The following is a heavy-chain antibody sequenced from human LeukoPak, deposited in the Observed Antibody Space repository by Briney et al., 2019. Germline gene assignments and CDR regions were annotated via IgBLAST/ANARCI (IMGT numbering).Heavy chain of an antibody. CDR2: FSYSGST. CDR3: ARHPGIAVAGDAFDF. V-gene: IGHV4-39*01. CDR1: DGSISSSSHY. J-gene: IGHJ3*01. D-gene: IGHD6-19*01. Sequence: PSDTLSLTCIVSDGSISSSSHYWAWIRQPPGKGLEWIGSFSYSGSTYDNPSLKSRVTISVDTSKNQFSLNLSSVTAAESAVYYCARHPGIAVAGDAFDFWGKGTVVNVSS.